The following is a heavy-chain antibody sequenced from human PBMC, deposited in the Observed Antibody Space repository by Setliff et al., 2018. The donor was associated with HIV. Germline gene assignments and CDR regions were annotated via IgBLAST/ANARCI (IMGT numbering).Heavy chain of an antibody. V-gene: IGHV3-48*01. CDR3: VRDASPDYDSGGYSAGGH. D-gene: IGHD3-22*01. Sequence: PGGSLRLSCAVSGFIFNTYSMNWVRQAPGKGLEWVSYIGGSGSAIYYADSVKGRFTISRDNAKYSLYLQLNSLRAEDTAVYYCVRDASPDYDSGGYSAGGHWGRGTLVTVSS. CDR1: GFIFNTYS. CDR2: IGGSGSAI. J-gene: IGHJ4*02.